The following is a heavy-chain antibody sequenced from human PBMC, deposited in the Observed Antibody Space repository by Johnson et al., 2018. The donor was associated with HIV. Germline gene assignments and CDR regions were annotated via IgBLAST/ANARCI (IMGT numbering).Heavy chain of an antibody. J-gene: IGHJ3*01. CDR2: ISSSGAGI. Sequence: QMQLVESGGGLVKPGGSLRLSCAVSGFKFSDFYMTWIRQVPGKGLECVAYISSSGAGIYYADSVRGRFTISMDNAKNSLFLQMNSLSAEDTAIYYCARDPPGRAFDVWGLGTTVTVSS. CDR3: ARDPPGRAFDV. V-gene: IGHV3-11*04. CDR1: GFKFSDFY.